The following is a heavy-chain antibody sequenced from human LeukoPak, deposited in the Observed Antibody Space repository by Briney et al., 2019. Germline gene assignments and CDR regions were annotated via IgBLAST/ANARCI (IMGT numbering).Heavy chain of an antibody. D-gene: IGHD2-21*02. J-gene: IGHJ1*01. CDR2: IRCYGTST. CDR1: GFTFSNYW. CDR3: ARGGDPVKYYAEYFQY. Sequence: GGSLRLSWAASGFTFSNYWVHWVRQGPGKGLVWVSRIRCYGTSTSYADSVKSRFTISRDNAEHTLYLQMRSLRAEDTAVYYCARGGDPVKYYAEYFQYWGQGTLVTVSS. V-gene: IGHV3-74*01.